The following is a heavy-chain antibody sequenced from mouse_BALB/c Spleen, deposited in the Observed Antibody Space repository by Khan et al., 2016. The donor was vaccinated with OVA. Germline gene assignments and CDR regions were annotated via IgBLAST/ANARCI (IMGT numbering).Heavy chain of an antibody. CDR1: GFSLTSYG. D-gene: IGHD1-3*01. J-gene: IGHJ2*01. CDR3: ARLEDI. CDR2: IWAGGST. V-gene: IGHV2-9*02. Sequence: QVQLKESGPGLVAPSQSLSITCTVSGFSLTSYGVHWVRQPPGKGLEWLGVIWAGGSTNYNSALMSRLSISKDTSKSQVFLKMNSLQTEDKAIYYCARLEDIWGQGTTLTVSS.